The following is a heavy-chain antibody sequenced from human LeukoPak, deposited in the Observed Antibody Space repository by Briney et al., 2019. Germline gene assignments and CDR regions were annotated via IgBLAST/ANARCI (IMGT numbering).Heavy chain of an antibody. CDR1: GFTVSGHY. V-gene: IGHV3-66*01. J-gene: IGHJ5*02. D-gene: IGHD1-14*01. Sequence: GGSLRLSCAASGFTVSGHYMSWVRQAPGKGLEWLSAIYTGGDTYYADSVRGRFTISRDNSKNTLYLQMNSLRAEDTAVYYCAREAGAPNWFDPWGQGTLVTVSS. CDR3: AREAGAPNWFDP. CDR2: IYTGGDT.